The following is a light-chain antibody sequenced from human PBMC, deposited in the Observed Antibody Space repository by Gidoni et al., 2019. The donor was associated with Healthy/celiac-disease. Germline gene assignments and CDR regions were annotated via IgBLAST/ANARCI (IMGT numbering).Light chain of an antibody. Sequence: DSVMTQSPDSLAVSLGERSTINCKSSQSVLYSSNNKNYLAWHQQKPGQPPKLLIYWASTRESGVPDRFSGSGSGTDFTLTISSLQAEYVAVYYCQQYYSTPLFTFGPGTKVDIK. CDR3: QQYYSTPLFT. J-gene: IGKJ3*01. V-gene: IGKV4-1*01. CDR1: QSVLYSSNNKNY. CDR2: WAS.